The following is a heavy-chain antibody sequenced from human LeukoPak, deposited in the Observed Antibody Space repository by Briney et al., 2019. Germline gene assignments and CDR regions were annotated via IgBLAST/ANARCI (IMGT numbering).Heavy chain of an antibody. CDR3: ATGYDFCSGNPEPYYYYYMDV. Sequence: SETLSLTRTVSGGSISSYYWSWIRQPPGKGLEWIGYIYYSGSTNYNPSLKSRVTISVDTSKNQFSLKLSSVTAADTAVYYCATGYDFCSGNPEPYYYYYMDVWGKGTTVTVSS. D-gene: IGHD3-3*01. CDR2: IYYSGST. J-gene: IGHJ6*03. CDR1: GGSISSYY. V-gene: IGHV4-59*01.